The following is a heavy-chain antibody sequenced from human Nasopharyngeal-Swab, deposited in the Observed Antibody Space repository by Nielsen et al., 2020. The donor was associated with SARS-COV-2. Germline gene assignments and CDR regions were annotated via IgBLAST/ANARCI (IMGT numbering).Heavy chain of an antibody. J-gene: IGHJ4*02. Sequence: GESLKISCAASGFAFNNYAMSWVRQAAGKGLEWVSANSGSGGSTYYTDSVKGRFIISRDSSKTTLFLQMNRLRAEDTAIYYCARFSTTWYNSAFDSWGQGTLVTVSS. CDR1: GFAFNNYA. CDR3: ARFSTTWYNSAFDS. CDR2: NSGSGGST. V-gene: IGHV3-23*01. D-gene: IGHD1-1*01.